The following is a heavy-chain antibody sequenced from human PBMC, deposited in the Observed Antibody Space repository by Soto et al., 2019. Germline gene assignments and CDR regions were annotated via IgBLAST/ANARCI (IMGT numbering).Heavy chain of an antibody. CDR3: VREATIAASSDP. D-gene: IGHD2-21*01. CDR2: IYHTGNT. J-gene: IGHJ5*02. Sequence: LYLTFTVSGDSISGGGFSWTWIRQPPGKGLEWIGYIYHTGNTSYNPSLESRVSMSVDTSKNQFSLQLTSVTVADTAVYYCVREATIAASSDPWGHRTLRSVSS. CDR1: GDSISGGGFS. V-gene: IGHV4-30-2*01.